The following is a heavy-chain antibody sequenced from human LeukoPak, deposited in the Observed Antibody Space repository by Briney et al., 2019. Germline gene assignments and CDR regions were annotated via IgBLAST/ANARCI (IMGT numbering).Heavy chain of an antibody. D-gene: IGHD3-3*01. CDR2: IYYSGST. CDR3: ARSPGWSSRGYCYYYMDV. CDR1: GGSISSHY. J-gene: IGHJ6*03. V-gene: IGHV4-59*11. Sequence: PWETLSLTCTVSGGSISSHYWSWIRQPPGKGLEWIGYIYYSGSTNYNPSLKSRVTISVDTSKNQFSLKLSSVTAADTAVYYCARSPGWSSRGYCYYYMDVWGKGTTVTVSS.